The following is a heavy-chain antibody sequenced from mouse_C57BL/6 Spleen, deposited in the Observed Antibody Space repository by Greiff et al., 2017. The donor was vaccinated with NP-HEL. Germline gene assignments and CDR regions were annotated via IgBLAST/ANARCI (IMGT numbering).Heavy chain of an antibody. D-gene: IGHD4-1*01. J-gene: IGHJ2*01. CDR2: IDPSDSYT. V-gene: IGHV1-69*01. Sequence: QVQLQQSGAELVMPGASVKLSCKASGYTFTSYWMHWVKQRPGQGLEWIGEIDPSDSYTNYNQKFKGKSTLTVDKSSSTAYMQLSSLTSEDSAVYYCARRELGRDYFDYWGQGTTLTVSS. CDR1: GYTFTSYW. CDR3: ARRELGRDYFDY.